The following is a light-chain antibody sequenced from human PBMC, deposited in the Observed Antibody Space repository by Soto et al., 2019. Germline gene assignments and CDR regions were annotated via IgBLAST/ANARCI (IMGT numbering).Light chain of an antibody. CDR2: GDT. CDR1: SSNIGANYD. CDR3: QSYDSALSVYVV. Sequence: QSVLTQPPSVSGAPGQRITISCTGTSSNIGANYDVHWYQQLPGTAHKLLIYGDTNRPSGVPDRFSGSKSGTSASLAITGLQAEDEADYYCQSYDSALSVYVVFGGGTKLTVL. V-gene: IGLV1-40*01. J-gene: IGLJ2*01.